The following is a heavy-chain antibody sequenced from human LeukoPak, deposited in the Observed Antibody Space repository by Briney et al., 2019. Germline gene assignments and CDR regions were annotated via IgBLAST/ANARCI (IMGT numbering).Heavy chain of an antibody. CDR3: AKGYCSSTSCSDFDY. J-gene: IGHJ4*02. CDR2: ISWNSGSI. V-gene: IGHV3-9*03. D-gene: IGHD2-2*01. CDR1: GFTFDDYA. Sequence: PGGSLRLSCAASGFTFDDYAMHWVRQAPGKGLEWISGISWNSGSIGYADSVKGRFTISRDNAKNSLYLQMNSLRAEDIAFYYCAKGYCSSTSCSDFDYWGQGTLVTVSS.